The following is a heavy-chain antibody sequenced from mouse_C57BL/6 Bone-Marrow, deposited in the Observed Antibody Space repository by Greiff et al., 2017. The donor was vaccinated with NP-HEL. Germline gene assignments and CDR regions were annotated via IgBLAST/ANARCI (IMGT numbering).Heavy chain of an antibody. CDR3: ARSGGKYSNYGHFDV. CDR1: GYTFTSYW. CDR2: INPSNGGT. V-gene: IGHV1-53*01. J-gene: IGHJ1*03. Sequence: QLPGTELVKPGASVKLSCKASGYTFTSYWMHWVKQRPGQGLEWIGNINPSNGGTNYNEKFKSKATLTVDKSSSTAYMQLSSLTSEDSAVYYCARSGGKYSNYGHFDVWGTGTTVTVSS. D-gene: IGHD2-5*01.